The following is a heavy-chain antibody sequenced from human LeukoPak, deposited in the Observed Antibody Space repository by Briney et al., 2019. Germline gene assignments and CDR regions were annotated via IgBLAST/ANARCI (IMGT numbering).Heavy chain of an antibody. J-gene: IGHJ4*02. CDR3: AKDSSGYYYVRDEDYFDY. CDR1: GFAFNSYP. V-gene: IGHV3-30-3*02. CDR2: MSSDGNDQ. Sequence: GGSLRLSCATSGFAFNSYPIHWVRQAPGKGLEWVAVMSSDGNDQNYADSVKGRFTISRDNSKNTLYLQMNSLRAEDTAVYYCAKDSSGYYYVRDEDYFDYWGQGTLVTVSS. D-gene: IGHD3-22*01.